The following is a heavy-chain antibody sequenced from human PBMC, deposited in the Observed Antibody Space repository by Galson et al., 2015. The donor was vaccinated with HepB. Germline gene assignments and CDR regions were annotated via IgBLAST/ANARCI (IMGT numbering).Heavy chain of an antibody. CDR2: TYYRSKWYN. V-gene: IGHV6-1*01. D-gene: IGHD6-19*01. CDR3: ARAFLAVADAFDI. J-gene: IGHJ3*02. Sequence: CAISGDSVSSNSAAWNWIRQSPPRGLEWLGRTYYRSKWYNDYAVSVKSRITINPDTSKNQFSLQLNSVTPEDTAVYYCARAFLAVADAFDIWGQGTMVTVSS. CDR1: GDSVSSNSAA.